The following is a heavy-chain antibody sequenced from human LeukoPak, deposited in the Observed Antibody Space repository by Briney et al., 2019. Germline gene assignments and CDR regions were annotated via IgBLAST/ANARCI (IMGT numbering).Heavy chain of an antibody. CDR3: AGERYSYGLVDY. D-gene: IGHD5-18*01. V-gene: IGHV4-4*07. J-gene: IGHJ4*02. CDR1: GGSISSYY. Sequence: SETLSLTCTVSGGSISSYYWSWIRQPAGKGLEWIGRIYTSGSTNYNPSLKSRVTMSVDTSKNQFSLKLSSVTAADTAVYYCAGERYSYGLVDYWGQGTLVTVSS. CDR2: IYTSGST.